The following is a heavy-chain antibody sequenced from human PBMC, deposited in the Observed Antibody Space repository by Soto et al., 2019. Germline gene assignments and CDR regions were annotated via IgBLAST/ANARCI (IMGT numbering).Heavy chain of an antibody. J-gene: IGHJ6*02. CDR1: GFTFSSHA. CDR2: ISGSGGST. V-gene: IGHV3-23*01. CDR3: AKRGDCSSTSCYAGVNYFYYGMDV. D-gene: IGHD2-2*01. Sequence: GGSLRLSCAASGFTFSSHAMTWVRQAPGKGLEWVSTISGSGGSTYYADSVKGRFTISRDNSKNTLYLQMHSLRAEDTAVFYCAKRGDCSSTSCYAGVNYFYYGMDVWSQGTTVSVSS.